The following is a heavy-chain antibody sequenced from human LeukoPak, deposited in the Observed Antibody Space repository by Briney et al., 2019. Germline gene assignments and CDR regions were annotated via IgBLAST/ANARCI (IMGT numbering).Heavy chain of an antibody. D-gene: IGHD3-3*01. CDR2: FYNSGTN. J-gene: IGHJ3*02. V-gene: IGHV4-4*07. CDR3: ARDFRSGLQFLGVFDI. CDR1: GGSISISY. Sequence: SETLSLTCIVSGGSISISYWIWIPHPAGERVEWMGRFYNSGTNDYNPSLKSRVTMSVDTSKNHFSLKPTSVSAADTAVYYCARDFRSGLQFLGVFDIWGQGTVVTVSS.